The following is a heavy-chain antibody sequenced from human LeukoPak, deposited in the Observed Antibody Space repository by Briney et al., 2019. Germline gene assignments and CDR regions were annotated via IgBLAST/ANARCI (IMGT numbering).Heavy chain of an antibody. CDR2: ISGSGGST. D-gene: IGHD3-3*01. CDR1: GFTFSSYA. CDR3: AKARDSPYYDFWSGQYYFDY. J-gene: IGHJ4*02. V-gene: IGHV3-23*01. Sequence: GGSLRLSCAASGFTFSSYAMSWVRQAPGKGLEWVSAISGSGGSTYYADSVKGRFTISRDNSKNTLYLQMNSLRAEDTAVYYCAKARDSPYYDFWSGQYYFDYWGQGTLVTVSS.